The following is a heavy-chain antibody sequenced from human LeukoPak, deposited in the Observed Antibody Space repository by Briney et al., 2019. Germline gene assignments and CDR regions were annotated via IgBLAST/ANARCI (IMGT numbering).Heavy chain of an antibody. CDR2: IIPIFGTA. V-gene: IGHV1-69*05. CDR3: ARVGLKDYYYYMTS. CDR1: GGTFSSYA. D-gene: IGHD3/OR15-3a*01. Sequence: SVKVSCKASGGTFSSYAISWVRQAPGQGLEWMGRIIPIFGTANYAQKFQGRVTITTDESTSTAYMELSSLRSEDTAVYYCARVGLKDYYYYMTSGAKGPRSPSP. J-gene: IGHJ6*03.